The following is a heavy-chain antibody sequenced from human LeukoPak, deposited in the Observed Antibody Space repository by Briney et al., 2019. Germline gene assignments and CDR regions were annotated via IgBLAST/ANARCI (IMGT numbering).Heavy chain of an antibody. CDR2: INPNSGGT. J-gene: IGHJ4*02. D-gene: IGHD3-16*01. Sequence: ASVKVSCKASGYTFTSYAMNWVRQAPGQGLEWMGWINPNSGGTNYAQKFQGRVTMTRDTSISTAYMELSRLRSDDTAVYYCARDYVGGPSLGYGAQGPLVPVPS. V-gene: IGHV1-2*02. CDR3: ARDYVGGPSLGY. CDR1: GYTFTSYA.